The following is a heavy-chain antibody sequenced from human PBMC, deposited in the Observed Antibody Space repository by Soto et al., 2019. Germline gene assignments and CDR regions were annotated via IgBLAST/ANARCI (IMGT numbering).Heavy chain of an antibody. D-gene: IGHD2-2*01. CDR2: IIPIFGTA. CDR3: ARVAGYCISTSCPSYYYYYGMDV. V-gene: IGHV1-69*12. J-gene: IGHJ6*02. Sequence: QVQLVQSGAEVKKPGSSVKVSCKASGGTFSSYAISWVRQAPGQGLEWMGGIIPIFGTANYAQKFQGRVTITADESTSTAYMELSSLRSEDTAVYYCARVAGYCISTSCPSYYYYYGMDVWGQGTTVTVSS. CDR1: GGTFSSYA.